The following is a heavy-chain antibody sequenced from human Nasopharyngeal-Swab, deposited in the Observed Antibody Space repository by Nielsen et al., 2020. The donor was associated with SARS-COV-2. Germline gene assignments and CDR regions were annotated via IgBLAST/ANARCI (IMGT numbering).Heavy chain of an antibody. V-gene: IGHV1-2*06. Sequence: ASVKVSCKASGYTFTGYYMHWERQAPGQGLEWMGRINPNSGGTNYAQKFQGRVTMTRDTSISTAYMELSRLRSDDTAVYYCARDWEQQHDAFDIWGQGTMVTVSS. J-gene: IGHJ3*02. CDR3: ARDWEQQHDAFDI. CDR2: INPNSGGT. D-gene: IGHD6-13*01. CDR1: GYTFTGYY.